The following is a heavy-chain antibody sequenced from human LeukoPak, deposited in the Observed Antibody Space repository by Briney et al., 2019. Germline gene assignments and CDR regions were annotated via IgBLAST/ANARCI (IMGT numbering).Heavy chain of an antibody. D-gene: IGHD5-24*01. CDR1: GGSISSSSYY. J-gene: IGHJ4*02. V-gene: IGHV4-39*07. Sequence: PSETLSLTCTVSGGSISSSSYYWGWIRQPPGKGLEWIGRIYYSGSTYYNPSLKSRVTISVDTSKNQFSLKLSSVTAADTAVYYCAREVEMATIDYWGQGTLVTVSS. CDR3: AREVEMATIDY. CDR2: IYYSGST.